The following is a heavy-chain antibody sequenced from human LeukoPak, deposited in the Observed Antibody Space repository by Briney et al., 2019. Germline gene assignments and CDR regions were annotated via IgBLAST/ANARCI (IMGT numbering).Heavy chain of an antibody. V-gene: IGHV4-39*07. Sequence: MASETLSLTCTVSGGSISSSSYYWGWIRQPPGKGLEWIGSIYYSGSTYYNPSLKSRVTISVDTSKNQFSLKLSSVTAADTAVYYCAREVLTGMDVWGKGTTVTVSS. CDR2: IYYSGST. D-gene: IGHD1-1*01. CDR1: GGSISSSSYY. CDR3: AREVLTGMDV. J-gene: IGHJ6*04.